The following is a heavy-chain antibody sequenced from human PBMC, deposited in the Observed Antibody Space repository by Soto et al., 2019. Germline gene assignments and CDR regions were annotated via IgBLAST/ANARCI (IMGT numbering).Heavy chain of an antibody. J-gene: IGHJ6*02. Sequence: QVKMVESGGGVVQPGTSLRLSCAASGFTFSSYAMHWVRQAPGKGLEWVAVISYDGSNKYYADSVKGRFTISRDNSKNTLYLQMNSVRAEDTAVYYCARRGTLDYYYGMDVWGQGTTVTVS. CDR1: GFTFSSYA. CDR3: ARRGTLDYYYGMDV. D-gene: IGHD1-1*01. V-gene: IGHV3-30-3*01. CDR2: ISYDGSNK.